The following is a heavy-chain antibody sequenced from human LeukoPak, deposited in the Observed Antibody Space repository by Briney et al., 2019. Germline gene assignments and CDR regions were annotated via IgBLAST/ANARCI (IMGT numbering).Heavy chain of an antibody. D-gene: IGHD3-22*01. Sequence: PGGSLRLSCEASGLSLSNYPMHWVRQAPGKGLEWITLITYDGAFDGGKTYYADSVKGRFTISRDNSKNTLYVQVNSLGTEDTAAYYCAKGSYYDSSGSFYFDYWGQGTLVTVSS. J-gene: IGHJ4*02. CDR3: AKGSYYDSSGSFYFDY. V-gene: IGHV3-30*07. CDR1: GLSLSNYP. CDR2: ITYDGAFDGGKT.